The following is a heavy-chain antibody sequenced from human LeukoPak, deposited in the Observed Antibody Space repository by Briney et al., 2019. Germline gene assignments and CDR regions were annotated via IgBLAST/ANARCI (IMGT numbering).Heavy chain of an antibody. CDR3: ASTSSPGYSSGWFGEVDY. CDR2: ISGSGGST. J-gene: IGHJ4*02. Sequence: PGGSLRLSCAASGFTFSSYAMSWVRQAPGKGLEWVSAISGSGGSTYYADSVKGRFTISRDNSKNTLYLQMNSLRAEDTAVYYCASTSSPGYSSGWFGEVDYWGQGTLVTVSS. D-gene: IGHD6-19*01. V-gene: IGHV3-23*01. CDR1: GFTFSSYA.